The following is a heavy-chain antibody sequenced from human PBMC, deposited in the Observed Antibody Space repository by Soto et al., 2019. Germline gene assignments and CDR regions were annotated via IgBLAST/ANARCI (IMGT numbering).Heavy chain of an antibody. J-gene: IGHJ5*02. Sequence: PVESLKISCNGSGYRLTTYWISWVRQMPGKGLEWVGKIGPSDSYTNYSPSFQGHVTISTDKSISTAYLQWSSLKASDTAMYYCARLDYDGWFDPWGQGTLVTSPQ. D-gene: IGHD3-22*01. CDR1: GYRLTTYW. V-gene: IGHV5-10-1*01. CDR3: ARLDYDGWFDP. CDR2: IGPSDSYT.